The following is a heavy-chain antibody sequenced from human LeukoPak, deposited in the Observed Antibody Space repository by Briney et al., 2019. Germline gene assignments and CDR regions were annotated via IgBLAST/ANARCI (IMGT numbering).Heavy chain of an antibody. CDR3: ARGYYYDNSGYFSVTPRHDAFDI. V-gene: IGHV3-21*01. J-gene: IGHJ3*02. Sequence: KAGGSLRLSCAASGFTFSSYTMNWVRQAPGKGPEWVSSINTGSSYIYSADSVKGRFTISRDNAQNSLYLQMDSLRAEDTAVYYCARGYYYDNSGYFSVTPRHDAFDIWGQGTMVTVSS. CDR2: INTGSSYI. CDR1: GFTFSSYT. D-gene: IGHD3-22*01.